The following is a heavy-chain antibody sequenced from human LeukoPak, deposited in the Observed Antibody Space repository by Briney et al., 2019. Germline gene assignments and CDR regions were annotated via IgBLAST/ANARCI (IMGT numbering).Heavy chain of an antibody. CDR2: IRSKAYGGTT. CDR3: TPKWELLPIDP. J-gene: IGHJ5*02. V-gene: IGHV3-49*04. CDR1: GFTFGDYA. D-gene: IGHD1-26*01. Sequence: GGSLRLSCTGSGFTFGDYAMSWVRQAPGKGLEWVGFIRSKAYGGTTEYAASVKGRFTISRDDSKSIAYLQMNSLKTEDTAVYYCTPKWELLPIDPWGQGTLVTVSS.